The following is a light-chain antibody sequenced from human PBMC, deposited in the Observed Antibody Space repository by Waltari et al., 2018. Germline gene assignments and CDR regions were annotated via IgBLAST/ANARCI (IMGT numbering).Light chain of an antibody. CDR1: RPNIGAGHD. J-gene: IGLJ3*02. V-gene: IGLV1-40*01. Sequence: QSILKQPTSVSGAPGQRVTISCTGSRPNIGAGHDVHWYQAFPGTAPKLLIYGNNNRPSGVPDRFSGSKSGSSASLAINGLQAEDEADYYCQSFDSNVRGGVVFGGGTKVTVL. CDR2: GNN. CDR3: QSFDSNVRGGVV.